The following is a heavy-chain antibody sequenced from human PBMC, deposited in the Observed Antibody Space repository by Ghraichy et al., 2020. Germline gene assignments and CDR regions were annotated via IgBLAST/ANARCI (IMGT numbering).Heavy chain of an antibody. J-gene: IGHJ6*02. CDR1: GFTFSNYV. CDR2: ISYDGSNK. D-gene: IGHD3-3*01. CDR3: LRGPRRTVFGVVKSYGMDV. V-gene: IGHV3-30-3*01. Sequence: GGSLRLSCAASGFTFSNYVMHWVRQAPGKGLEWVAIISYDGSNKYYADSVKGRFTISRDNSKNTLFLQLNSLRPDDTAVYYCLRGPRRTVFGVVKSYGMDVWGHGTTVTVSS.